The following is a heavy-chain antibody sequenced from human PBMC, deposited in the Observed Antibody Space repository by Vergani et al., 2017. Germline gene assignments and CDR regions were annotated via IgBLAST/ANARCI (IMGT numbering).Heavy chain of an antibody. J-gene: IGHJ6*03. V-gene: IGHV3-21*01. Sequence: EVQLVESGGGLVKPGGSLRLSCAASGFTFSSYSMNWVRQAPGKGLEWVSSISSSSSYIYYADSVKGRFTISRDNAKNSLYLQMNSLRAEDTAVYYCARDIVVVPATRDYYYSMDVWGKGTTVTVSS. CDR3: ARDIVVVPATRDYYYSMDV. CDR1: GFTFSSYS. D-gene: IGHD2-2*01. CDR2: ISSSSSYI.